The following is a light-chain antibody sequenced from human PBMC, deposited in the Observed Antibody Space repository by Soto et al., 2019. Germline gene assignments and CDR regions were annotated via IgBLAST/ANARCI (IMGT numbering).Light chain of an antibody. CDR3: QQYGSSGT. Sequence: EIVLTHSPGTLALSPCERATLSCSASQSVSNYYLAWYQQKPGQAPRLLIYGASNRAAGIPDRFSGSGSGTDFTLTISRLEPEDFAVYYCQQYGSSGTFGQGTKVDIK. CDR1: QSVSNYY. J-gene: IGKJ1*01. CDR2: GAS. V-gene: IGKV3-20*01.